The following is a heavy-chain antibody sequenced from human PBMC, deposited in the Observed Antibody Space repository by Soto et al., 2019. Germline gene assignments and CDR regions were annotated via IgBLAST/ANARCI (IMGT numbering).Heavy chain of an antibody. CDR1: GYTFTSYD. CDR3: ARGSGGSSYYYYGMDV. V-gene: IGHV1-8*01. Sequence: ASVKVSCKASGYTFTSYDINWVRQATGRGFEYLGWMNPNSGNTGYVKKFQGRVTMTRDTSMSTAYMELSSLRSEDTAVYYCARGSGGSSYYYYGMDVWGQGTTVTVSS. CDR2: MNPNSGNT. J-gene: IGHJ6*02. D-gene: IGHD2-15*01.